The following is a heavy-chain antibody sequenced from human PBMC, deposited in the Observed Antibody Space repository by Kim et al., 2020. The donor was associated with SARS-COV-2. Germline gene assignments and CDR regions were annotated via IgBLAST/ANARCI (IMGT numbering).Heavy chain of an antibody. Sequence: GGSLRLSCAASGFTFSSYAMSWVRQAPGKGLEWVSAISGSGGSTYYADSVKGRFTISRDNSKNTLYLQMNSLRAEDTAVYYCAKDSAITIFGVAPIYYYGMDVGGKGTTVTVS. J-gene: IGHJ6*04. V-gene: IGHV3-23*01. CDR3: AKDSAITIFGVAPIYYYGMDV. D-gene: IGHD3-3*01. CDR2: ISGSGGST. CDR1: GFTFSSYA.